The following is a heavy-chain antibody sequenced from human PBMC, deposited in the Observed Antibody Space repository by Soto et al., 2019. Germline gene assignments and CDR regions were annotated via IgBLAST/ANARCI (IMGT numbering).Heavy chain of an antibody. J-gene: IGHJ6*03. D-gene: IGHD6-6*01. Sequence: VQLQESGEGLVKPSETLSLTCTVSGGSVSSYHWTWIRQSPGKGLEWNWYFYYNGTTDYNPSLNSPVTISVSTSKRQFSLRLTSVTAADTAFYYCAREFFWRSSSTPSYYYYLDVWGKGTTVTVSS. CDR2: FYYNGTT. CDR1: GGSVSSYH. V-gene: IGHV4-59*02. CDR3: AREFFWRSSSTPSYYYYLDV.